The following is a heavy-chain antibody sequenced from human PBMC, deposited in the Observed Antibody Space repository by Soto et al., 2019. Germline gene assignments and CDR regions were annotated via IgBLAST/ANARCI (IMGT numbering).Heavy chain of an antibody. D-gene: IGHD2-21*01. J-gene: IGHJ4*02. CDR1: GGSIGTYY. CDR2: IHYSGTT. Sequence: SETLSLTCTISGGSIGTYYWSWIRRPPGKGLEWIGYIHYSGTTHCNPSLKSRVTVSTSTSESQFSLKLSSVTAADTAVYYCARYYCPSGTCYSFEYWGQGILVTVSS. CDR3: ARYYCPSGTCYSFEY. V-gene: IGHV4-59*01.